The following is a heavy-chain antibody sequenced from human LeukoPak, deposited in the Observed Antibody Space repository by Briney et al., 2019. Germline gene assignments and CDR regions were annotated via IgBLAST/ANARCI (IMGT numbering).Heavy chain of an antibody. CDR1: GFTFSSYW. Sequence: GGSLRLSCAASGFTFSSYWMSWVRQAPGEGLEWEANIKQDGSEKYYVDSVKGRFTISRDNAKNSLYLQMNSLRAEDTAVYYCARDMTVVAETPNYYYYMDVWGKGTTVTVSS. CDR2: IKQDGSEK. D-gene: IGHD3-22*01. J-gene: IGHJ6*03. V-gene: IGHV3-7*01. CDR3: ARDMTVVAETPNYYYYMDV.